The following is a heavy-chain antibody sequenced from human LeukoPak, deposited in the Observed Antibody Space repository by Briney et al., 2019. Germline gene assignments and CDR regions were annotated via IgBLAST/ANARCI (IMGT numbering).Heavy chain of an antibody. CDR2: IYYSEST. CDR3: ARDPHGSYHWFDP. Sequence: SETLSLTCTVSGGSISGYYWSWIRQPPGEGREWIGYIYYSESTNYNPSLKSRVTISVDTSKNQFSLKLSSVTAADTAVYYCARDPHGSYHWFDPWGQGTLVTVSS. V-gene: IGHV4-59*01. CDR1: GGSISGYY. D-gene: IGHD1-26*01. J-gene: IGHJ5*02.